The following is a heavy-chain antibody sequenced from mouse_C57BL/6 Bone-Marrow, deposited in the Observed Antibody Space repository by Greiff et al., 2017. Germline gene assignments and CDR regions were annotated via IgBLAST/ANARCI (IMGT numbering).Heavy chain of an antibody. Sequence: VKLQQSGSELRSPGSSVKLSCKDFDSEVFPIAYMSWVRQKPGHGFEWIGGILPSIGRTIYGEKFEDKATLDADTLSNTAYLELNSLTSEDSAIYYCARGQGKRLRYFDGWGTGTTVTVSS. D-gene: IGHD1-2*01. V-gene: IGHV15-2*01. CDR2: ILPSIGRT. CDR1: DSEVFPIAY. CDR3: ARGQGKRLRYFDG. J-gene: IGHJ1*03.